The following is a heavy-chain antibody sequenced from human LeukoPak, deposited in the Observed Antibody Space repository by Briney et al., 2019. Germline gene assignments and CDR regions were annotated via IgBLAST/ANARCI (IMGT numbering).Heavy chain of an antibody. V-gene: IGHV3-48*01. Sequence: PGGSLRLSCAASGFTFSSYSMNWVRQAPGKGLEWVSYISSSSSTIYYADSVKGRFTISRDNAKNSLYLQMNSLRAEDTAMYYCGRARYCSAGSCYFDYWGQGTLVTVSS. CDR3: GRARYCSAGSCYFDY. D-gene: IGHD2-15*01. CDR2: ISSSSSTI. J-gene: IGHJ4*02. CDR1: GFTFSSYS.